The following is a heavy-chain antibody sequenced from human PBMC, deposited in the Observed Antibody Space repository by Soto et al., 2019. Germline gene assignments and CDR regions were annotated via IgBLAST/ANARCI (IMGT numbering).Heavy chain of an antibody. Sequence: PSETLSLTCTVSGGSISSYYWSWIRQPPGKGLEWIGYIYYSGSTNYNPSLKSRVTISVDTSKNQFSLKLSSVTAADTAVYYCARGVFYYYYYMDGWGKGTTVTVSS. CDR1: GGSISSYY. V-gene: IGHV4-59*08. J-gene: IGHJ6*03. D-gene: IGHD3-10*01. CDR3: ARGVFYYYYYMDG. CDR2: IYYSGST.